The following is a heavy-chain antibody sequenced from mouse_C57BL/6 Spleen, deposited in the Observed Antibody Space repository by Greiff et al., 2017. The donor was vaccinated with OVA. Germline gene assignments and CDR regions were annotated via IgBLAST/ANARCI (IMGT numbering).Heavy chain of an antibody. Sequence: VQLQQSGAELVRPGASVKLSCTASGFNIKDYYMHWVKQRPEQGLEWIGWIDPENGDTEYASKFQGKATITADTSSNTAYLQLSSLTSEDTAVYYCTTRGAFAYWGQGTLVTVSA. J-gene: IGHJ3*01. CDR1: GFNIKDYY. CDR2: IDPENGDT. V-gene: IGHV14-4*01. CDR3: TTRGAFAY.